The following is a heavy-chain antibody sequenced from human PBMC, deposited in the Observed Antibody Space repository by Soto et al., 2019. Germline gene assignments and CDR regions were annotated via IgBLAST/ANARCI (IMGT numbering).Heavy chain of an antibody. CDR2: ISSSGSTI. J-gene: IGHJ6*02. CDR3: ARGGFGEQTYYYDGMDV. Sequence: GGSLRLSCAASEFTFSNYIMNWVRQAPGKGLEWVSYISSSGSTIYYADSVKGRFTISRDNAENSLYLQMNSLRDEDTAVYYCARGGFGEQTYYYDGMDVWGQGTTVTVSS. D-gene: IGHD3-10*01. CDR1: EFTFSNYI. V-gene: IGHV3-48*02.